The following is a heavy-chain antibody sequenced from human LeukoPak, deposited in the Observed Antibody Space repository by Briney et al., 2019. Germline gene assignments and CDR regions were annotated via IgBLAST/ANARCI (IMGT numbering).Heavy chain of an antibody. V-gene: IGHV3-23*01. J-gene: IGHJ4*02. Sequence: GGSLRLSCAASGFTFNTYAMNWVRQAPGKGLEWVSGISVSGGRTDYADSVKGRFTISRDNPKSTLYLQMNSLRAEDTAMYYCARDLTIAAANYYFDNWGQGTLVTVSS. CDR3: ARDLTIAAANYYFDN. CDR2: ISVSGGRT. CDR1: GFTFNTYA. D-gene: IGHD6-13*01.